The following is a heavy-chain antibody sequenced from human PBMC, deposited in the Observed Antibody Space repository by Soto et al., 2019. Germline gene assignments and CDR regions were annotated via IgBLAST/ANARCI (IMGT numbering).Heavy chain of an antibody. J-gene: IGHJ6*02. CDR1: GDSVSSNSAA. CDR2: TYYRSKWYN. CDR3: ARYQISHSSSSPSAYYYYYYGMDV. V-gene: IGHV6-1*01. Sequence: SQTLSLTCAISGDSVSSNSAAWNWIRQSPSRGLEWLGRTYYRSKWYNDYAVSVKSRITINPDTSKNQFSLQLNSVTPEDTAVYYCARYQISHSSSSPSAYYYYYYGMDVWGQGTTVTVSS. D-gene: IGHD6-6*01.